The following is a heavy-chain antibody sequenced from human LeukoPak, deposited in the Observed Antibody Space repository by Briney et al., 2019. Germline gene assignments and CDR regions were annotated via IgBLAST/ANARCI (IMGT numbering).Heavy chain of an antibody. CDR1: GFTFSNYW. Sequence: GGALRLSCAASGFTFSNYWVQWVRQAPGEGLVWGSRINRDVSTTKYAESVKGRFTVSGDNAKNTLNLQMNRMRAEDTAVYYCARDKKSGESSEIDYWGQGTLVTVSS. J-gene: IGHJ4*02. V-gene: IGHV3-74*03. CDR3: ARDKKSGESSEIDY. CDR2: INRDVSTT. D-gene: IGHD3-10*01.